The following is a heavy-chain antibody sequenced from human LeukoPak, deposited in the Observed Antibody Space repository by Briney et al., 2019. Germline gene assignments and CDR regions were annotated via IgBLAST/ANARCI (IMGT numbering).Heavy chain of an antibody. J-gene: IGHJ4*02. Sequence: SETLSLTCTVSGGSISSYYWSWIRQPPGKGLEWIGYIYYSGSTNYNPSLKSRVTISVDTSKNQFSLKLSSVTAADTAVYYCASTGAHCSSTSCLEGVDYWGQGTLVTVSS. CDR1: GGSISSYY. D-gene: IGHD2-2*01. CDR2: IYYSGST. CDR3: ASTGAHCSSTSCLEGVDY. V-gene: IGHV4-59*01.